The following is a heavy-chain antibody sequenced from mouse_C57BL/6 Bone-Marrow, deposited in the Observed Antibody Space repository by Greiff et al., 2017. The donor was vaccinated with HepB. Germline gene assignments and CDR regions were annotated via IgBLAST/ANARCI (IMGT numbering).Heavy chain of an antibody. D-gene: IGHD1-1*01. V-gene: IGHV1-26*01. CDR1: GYTFTDYY. CDR2: INPNNGGT. Sequence: EVQLQQSGPELVKPGASVKISCKASGYTFTDYYMNWVKQSHGKSLEWIGDINPNNGGTSYNQKFKGKATLTVDKSSSTAYMELRSLTSEDSAVYYCARRGIYYYGSSYYYWGQGTTLTVSS. J-gene: IGHJ2*01. CDR3: ARRGIYYYGSSYYY.